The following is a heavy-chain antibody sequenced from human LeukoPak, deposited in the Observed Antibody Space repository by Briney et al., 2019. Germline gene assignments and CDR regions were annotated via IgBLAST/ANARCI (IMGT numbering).Heavy chain of an antibody. D-gene: IGHD3-3*01. J-gene: IGHJ6*03. V-gene: IGHV4-34*01. CDR3: ARGQPDTIFGVVIIRHYYYYMDV. CDR1: GGSFSGYY. Sequence: PSETLSLTCAVYGGSFSGYYWSWIRQPPGKGLEWIGEINHSGSTNYNPSLKSRVTISVDTSKNQFSLKLSSVTAADTAVHYCARGQPDTIFGVVIIRHYYYYMDVWGKGTTVTVSS. CDR2: INHSGST.